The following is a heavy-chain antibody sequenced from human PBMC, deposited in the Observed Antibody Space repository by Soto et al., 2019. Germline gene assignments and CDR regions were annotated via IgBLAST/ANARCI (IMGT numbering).Heavy chain of an antibody. V-gene: IGHV1-69*13. J-gene: IGHJ6*02. CDR3: ARGDIVVVPAPSHLMDV. D-gene: IGHD2-2*01. CDR2: IIPIFGTA. Sequence: ASVKVSCKASGGTFSSYAISWVRQAPGQGLEWMGGIIPIFGTADYAQKFQGRVTITADESTSTAYMELSSLRSEDTAVYYCARGDIVVVPAPSHLMDVWGQGTTVTVSS. CDR1: GGTFSSYA.